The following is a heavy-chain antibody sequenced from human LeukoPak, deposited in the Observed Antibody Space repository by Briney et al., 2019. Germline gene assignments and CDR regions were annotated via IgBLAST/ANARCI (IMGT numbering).Heavy chain of an antibody. J-gene: IGHJ4*02. D-gene: IGHD4-17*01. Sequence: GGSLRLSCEASGFTFSSYDMHWVRQAPGKGLEWVAFIRYDGSNTYHADSVKGRFIVSRDNSKNTLYLQMNSLRAEDTAVYYCARDYGQSYWGQGTLVTVSS. V-gene: IGHV3-30*02. CDR2: IRYDGSNT. CDR1: GFTFSSYD. CDR3: ARDYGQSY.